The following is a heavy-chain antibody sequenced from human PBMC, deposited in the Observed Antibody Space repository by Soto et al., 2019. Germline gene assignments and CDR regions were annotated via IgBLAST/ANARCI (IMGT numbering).Heavy chain of an antibody. J-gene: IGHJ6*03. CDR3: ARDSSGWPPYYYMDV. V-gene: IGHV4-59*12. CDR2: IYYSGST. CDR1: GGSISSYY. D-gene: IGHD6-19*01. Sequence: SETLSLTCTVSGGSISSYYWSWIRQPPGKGLEWIGYIYYSGSTNYNPSLKSRVTISVDTSKNQFSLKLSSVTAADTAVYYCARDSSGWPPYYYMDVWGKGTTVTVSS.